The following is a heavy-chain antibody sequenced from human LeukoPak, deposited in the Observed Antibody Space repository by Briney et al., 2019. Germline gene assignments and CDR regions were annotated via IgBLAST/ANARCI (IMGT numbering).Heavy chain of an antibody. Sequence: SETLSLTCTVSGGSISSYYWSWIRQPPGKGLEWIGYIYYSGSTSYNPSLKSRVTISVDTSKNQFSLKLSSVTAADTAVYYCARARGYSYGYYFDYWGQGTLVTVSS. D-gene: IGHD5-18*01. CDR3: ARARGYSYGYYFDY. CDR1: GGSISSYY. V-gene: IGHV4-59*08. CDR2: IYYSGST. J-gene: IGHJ4*02.